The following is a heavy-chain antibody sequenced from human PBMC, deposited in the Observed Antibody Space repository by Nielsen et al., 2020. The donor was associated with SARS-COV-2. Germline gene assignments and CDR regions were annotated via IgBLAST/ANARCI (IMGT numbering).Heavy chain of an antibody. CDR3: AITYSGWPYNGFDP. CDR2: IYYSGST. V-gene: IGHV4-39*01. J-gene: IGHJ5*02. CDR1: GGSISSSSYY. Sequence: GSLRLSCTVSGGSISSSSYYWGWIRQPPGKGLEWIGSIYYSGSTYYNPSLKSRVPISVDTSKNQFSLKLSSVTAADTAVYYCAITYSGWPYNGFDPWGQGTLVTVSS. D-gene: IGHD6-19*01.